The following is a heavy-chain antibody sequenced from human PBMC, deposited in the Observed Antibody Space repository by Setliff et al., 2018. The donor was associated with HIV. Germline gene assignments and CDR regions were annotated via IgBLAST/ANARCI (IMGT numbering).Heavy chain of an antibody. Sequence: SETLSLTCTVSGVSVRSINNYQWSWIRQPPGKGLEWIGYIYTSGSPNYNPSLKSRVPISGDTSKRQFSLKMSSLTAADTAVYYCARGEPVDILTGYFDYWGQGTLVTVSS. CDR3: ARGEPVDILTGYFDY. V-gene: IGHV4-4*08. CDR2: IYTSGSP. J-gene: IGHJ4*02. D-gene: IGHD3-9*01. CDR1: GVSVRSINNYQ.